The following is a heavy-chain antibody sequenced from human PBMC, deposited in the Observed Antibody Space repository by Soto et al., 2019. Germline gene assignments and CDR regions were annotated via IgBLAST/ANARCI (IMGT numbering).Heavy chain of an antibody. CDR2: TSHDGVT. D-gene: IGHD2-15*01. V-gene: IGHV4-4*02. J-gene: IGHJ4*02. CDR3: ARRYGGTFDY. Sequence: SETLSLTCAVSSGSIDNIYWWSWVRQSPGKGLEWIGDTSHDGVTNYNPSLKSRVTISVDTSKNQFSLKLSSVTAADTAVYYCARRYGGTFDYWGQGTLVTVSS. CDR1: SGSIDNIYW.